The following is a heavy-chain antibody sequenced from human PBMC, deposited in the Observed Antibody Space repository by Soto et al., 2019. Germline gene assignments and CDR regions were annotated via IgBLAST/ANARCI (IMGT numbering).Heavy chain of an antibody. CDR3: AKGRVAARLYNWFDP. Sequence: GGSLRLSCAASGFTFSSYAMSWVRQAPGKGLEWVSAISGSGGSTYYADSVKGRFTISRDNSKNTLYLQMNSLRAEDTAVYYCAKGRVAARLYNWFDPWGQGTLVTVSS. V-gene: IGHV3-23*01. J-gene: IGHJ5*02. CDR2: ISGSGGST. CDR1: GFTFSSYA. D-gene: IGHD6-6*01.